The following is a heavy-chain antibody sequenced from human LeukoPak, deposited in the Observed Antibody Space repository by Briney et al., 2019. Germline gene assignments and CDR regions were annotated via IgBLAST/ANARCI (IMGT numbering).Heavy chain of an antibody. J-gene: IGHJ4*02. CDR3: ARGGSASIVVVTPFDY. CDR1: GYTFTGYY. Sequence: ASVKVSCKASGYTFTGYYMHWVRQAPGQGLEWMGWINPNSGGTNYAQKFQGRVTMTRDTSISTAYMELSRLRSDDTAVYYCARGGSASIVVVTPFDYWGQGTLVTVSS. CDR2: INPNSGGT. D-gene: IGHD2-21*02. V-gene: IGHV1-2*02.